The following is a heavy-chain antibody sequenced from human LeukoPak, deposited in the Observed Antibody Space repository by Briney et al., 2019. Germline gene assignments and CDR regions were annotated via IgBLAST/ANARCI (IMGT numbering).Heavy chain of an antibody. CDR3: AREGVVGAIGY. D-gene: IGHD1-26*01. Sequence: GGSLRLSCAASGFTFSSYSMNWVRQAPGKGLEWVSSISSSSSYIYYADSVKGRFTISRDNAKNSPYLQMNSLRAEDTAVYYCAREGVVGAIGYWGQGTLVTVSS. V-gene: IGHV3-21*01. J-gene: IGHJ4*02. CDR1: GFTFSSYS. CDR2: ISSSSSYI.